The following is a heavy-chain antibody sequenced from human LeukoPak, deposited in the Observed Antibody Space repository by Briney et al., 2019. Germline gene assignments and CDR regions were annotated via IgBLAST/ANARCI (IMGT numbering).Heavy chain of an antibody. CDR3: ARDRLPIAPHGLPVDY. CDR1: GGTFSSYA. CDR2: IIPIFGTA. Sequence: SVKVSCKASGGTFSSYAISWVRQAPGQGLEWMGGIIPIFGTANYAQKFQGRVTITADESTSTAYMELSSLRSDDTAVYYCARDRLPIAPHGLPVDYWGQGTLVTVSS. D-gene: IGHD2-21*02. J-gene: IGHJ4*02. V-gene: IGHV1-69*01.